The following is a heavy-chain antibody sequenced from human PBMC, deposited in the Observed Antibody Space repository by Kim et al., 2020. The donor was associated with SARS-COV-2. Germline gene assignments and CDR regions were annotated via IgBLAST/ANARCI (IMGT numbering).Heavy chain of an antibody. J-gene: IGHJ5*02. CDR3: ARGYCSGDSCPNWLDP. Sequence: SETLSLTCTLSTGSITSGGHYWNWVRLLPGKGREWIGYIYSGGNTYYKPSLKSRANMSLDTSKNQLSLELRSVTAADTAVNYCARGYCSGDSCPNWLDP. CDR1: TGSITSGGHY. D-gene: IGHD2-15*01. V-gene: IGHV4-31*03. CDR2: IYSGGNT.